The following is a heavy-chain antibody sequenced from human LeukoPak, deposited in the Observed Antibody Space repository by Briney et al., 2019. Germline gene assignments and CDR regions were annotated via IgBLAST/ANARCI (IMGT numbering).Heavy chain of an antibody. CDR3: AKSGYNRFDY. CDR1: GFTFSTFW. V-gene: IGHV3-74*01. D-gene: IGHD5-24*01. J-gene: IGHJ4*02. Sequence: GGSLRLSCAASGFTFSTFWMHWVRQTPGKGLVWVSRISNDGSTTHYADSVKGRFTISRDNAKNTLFLHMNSLRAEDTAVYYCAKSGYNRFDYWGQGTRVTVSS. CDR2: ISNDGSTT.